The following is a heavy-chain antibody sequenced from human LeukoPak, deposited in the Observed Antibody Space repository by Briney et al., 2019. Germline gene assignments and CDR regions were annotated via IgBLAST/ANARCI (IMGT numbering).Heavy chain of an antibody. J-gene: IGHJ6*03. CDR1: GYTFTSYD. CDR3: ARVGAIIYYMDV. Sequence: ASVKVSCKASGYTFTSYDINWVRQATGQGLEWMGWMNPNSGNTGYAQKFQGRVTMTRNTSISTAYMELSSLRSEDTAVYYCARVGAIIYYMDVWGKGTTVTVSS. CDR2: MNPNSGNT. D-gene: IGHD3-22*01. V-gene: IGHV1-8*01.